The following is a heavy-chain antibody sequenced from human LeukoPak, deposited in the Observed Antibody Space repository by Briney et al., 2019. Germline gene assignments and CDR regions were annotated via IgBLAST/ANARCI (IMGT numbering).Heavy chain of an antibody. CDR3: ARGISSSWYPYFDY. CDR1: GDSISSYY. D-gene: IGHD6-13*01. V-gene: IGHV4-4*07. Sequence: SETLSLTCTVSGDSISSYYWSWIRQPAGKGLEWIGRIYTSGSTNYNPSLKSRVTMSVDTSKNQFSLNLNSVAAADTAVYYCARGISSSWYPYFDYWGQGTLVSVSA. J-gene: IGHJ4*02. CDR2: IYTSGST.